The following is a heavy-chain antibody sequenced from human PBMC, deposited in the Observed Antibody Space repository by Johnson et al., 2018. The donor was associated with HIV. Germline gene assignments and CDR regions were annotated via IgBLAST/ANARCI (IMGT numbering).Heavy chain of an antibody. Sequence: QVQLVESGGGVVQPGGSLRLSCEASRFTFSSYGMHWVRQAPGKGLEWVAFIRNDGTNNYYADSVRGRFTISRDNSKNTVYLQMNSLRAEDTAVYYCAKDLAVVFVTTNGAGAFDLWGQGTLVTVSS. CDR3: AKDLAVVFVTTNGAGAFDL. CDR1: RFTFSSYG. D-gene: IGHD2-2*01. CDR2: IRNDGTNN. J-gene: IGHJ3*01. V-gene: IGHV3-30*02.